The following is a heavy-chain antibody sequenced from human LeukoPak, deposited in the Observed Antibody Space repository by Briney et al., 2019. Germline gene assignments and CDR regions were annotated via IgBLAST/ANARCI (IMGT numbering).Heavy chain of an antibody. V-gene: IGHV4-59*08. CDR3: SRHVAQPWFDP. D-gene: IGHD1-14*01. Sequence: SETLSLTCTVSGGSIGSYYWGWIRQPPGKGLEWIGYINYSGSTNYSPSLKSRVTISVDTSKNQFSLKLNSVTAADTAVYYCSRHVAQPWFDPWGQGTLVTVSS. CDR1: GGSIGSYY. CDR2: INYSGST. J-gene: IGHJ5*02.